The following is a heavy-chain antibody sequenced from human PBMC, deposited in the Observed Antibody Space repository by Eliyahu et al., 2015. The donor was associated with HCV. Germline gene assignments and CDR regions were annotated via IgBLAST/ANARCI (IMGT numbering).Heavy chain of an antibody. Sequence: EVQLVESGGGLVQPGTSLXLSCEGSGFTFDDFALXWVRQIPGKGLEWVSGISWNSGNVGYADSVKGRFIISRDNAKKSLYLEMNSLKPEDTAFYFCAKDIKENYFDSSGFFTNAFDMWGQGTMVTVSS. CDR3: AKDIKENYFDSSGFFTNAFDM. CDR2: ISWNSGNV. V-gene: IGHV3-9*01. D-gene: IGHD3-22*01. J-gene: IGHJ3*02. CDR1: GFTFDDFA.